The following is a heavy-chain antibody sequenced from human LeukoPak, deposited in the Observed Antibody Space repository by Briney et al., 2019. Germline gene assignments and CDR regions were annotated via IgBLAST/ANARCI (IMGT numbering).Heavy chain of an antibody. V-gene: IGHV1-18*01. CDR2: ISAYNGNT. J-gene: IGHJ4*02. D-gene: IGHD6-13*01. CDR1: GYTFTSYG. Sequence: ASVKVSCKASGYTFTSYGISWVRQAPGQGLEWMGWISAYNGNTNYAQKLQGRVNMTTDTSTSTAYMELRSLRSDDTAVYYCARHADSSSLFLSASYYCDYWGQDTLVSVLS. CDR3: ARHADSSSLFLSASYYCDY.